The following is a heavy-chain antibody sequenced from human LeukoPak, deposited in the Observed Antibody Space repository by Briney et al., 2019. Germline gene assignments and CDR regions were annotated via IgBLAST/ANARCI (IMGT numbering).Heavy chain of an antibody. V-gene: IGHV3-23*01. CDR3: AKSLSLMVVAATLDY. Sequence: PGGSLRLSCAASGFTFSSYAMTWVRQAPGMGLEWVSGISGSGGSTYYADSVKGRFTISRDNSKNTLYLQMNSLRAEDTALYYCAKSLSLMVVAATLDYWGQGTLVTVSS. CDR1: GFTFSSYA. D-gene: IGHD2-15*01. CDR2: ISGSGGST. J-gene: IGHJ4*02.